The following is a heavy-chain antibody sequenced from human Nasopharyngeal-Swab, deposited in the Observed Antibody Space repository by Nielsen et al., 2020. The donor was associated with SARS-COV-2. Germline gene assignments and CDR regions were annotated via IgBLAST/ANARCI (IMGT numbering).Heavy chain of an antibody. J-gene: IGHJ5*02. CDR2: INHSGST. D-gene: IGHD6-13*01. Sequence: GSLRLSCAVYGGSFSGYYWSWIRQPPGKGLEWIGEINHSGSTNYNPSLKSRVTISVDTSKNQFSLKLSSVTAADTAVYYCARDSSSWLGWFDPWGQGTLVTVSS. CDR1: GGSFSGYY. V-gene: IGHV4-34*01. CDR3: ARDSSSWLGWFDP.